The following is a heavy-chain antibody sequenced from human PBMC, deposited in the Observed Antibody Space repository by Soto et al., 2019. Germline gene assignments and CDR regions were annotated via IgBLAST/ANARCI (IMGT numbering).Heavy chain of an antibody. J-gene: IGHJ4*02. CDR3: AKGGTYHIGDFDS. Sequence: GGSLRLSCAASGFTFNIYTMSWGRQAPGKGLEWVSGIGARGSDTYFPDSVKGRFTISRDNSMDMVYLQMNSLRAEDTAVYFCAKGGTYHIGDFDSWGQGT. D-gene: IGHD5-12*01. V-gene: IGHV3-23*01. CDR2: IGARGSDT. CDR1: GFTFNIYT.